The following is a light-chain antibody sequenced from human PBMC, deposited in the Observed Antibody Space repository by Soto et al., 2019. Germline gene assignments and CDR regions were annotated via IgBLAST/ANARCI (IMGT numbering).Light chain of an antibody. J-gene: IGKJ1*01. Sequence: DIQMTQSPSSLSASVGDRVTITCQASQGIGNYLAWYQQKSGKVPKLLIYAASTLQSGVPSRFSGSRSGTDFTLTISSLQPEDVATYYCQNHNNAPWTFGQGTKVDIK. CDR3: QNHNNAPWT. CDR1: QGIGNY. CDR2: AAS. V-gene: IGKV1-27*01.